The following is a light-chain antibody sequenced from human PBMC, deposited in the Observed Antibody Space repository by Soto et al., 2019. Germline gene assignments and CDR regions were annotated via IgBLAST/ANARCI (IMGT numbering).Light chain of an antibody. CDR2: GAS. Sequence: EIVMTQSPATLSVSPGERATLSCRASQSVSSNLAWYQQKPGQAPNLLIYGASTRATGIAARFSGSGSGTEFTLTISSLQAEDFAVYYCQQYSDWPRGRYTLGQGTKLEIK. CDR1: QSVSSN. J-gene: IGKJ2*01. V-gene: IGKV3-15*01. CDR3: QQYSDWPRGRYT.